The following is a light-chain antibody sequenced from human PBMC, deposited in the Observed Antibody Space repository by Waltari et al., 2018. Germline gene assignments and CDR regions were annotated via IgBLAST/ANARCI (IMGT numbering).Light chain of an antibody. CDR1: QGISTY. CDR3: QQLNNYLWT. V-gene: IGKV1-9*01. J-gene: IGKJ1*01. CDR2: AAS. Sequence: DIQLTPSPSFLSASVGDRVIITCRASQGISTYLAWYQQNPGKAPKLLIYAASTLQSGVPSRFSGSGSGTEFTLTISSLQPEDFAIYYCQQLNNYLWTFGQGTEVEIK.